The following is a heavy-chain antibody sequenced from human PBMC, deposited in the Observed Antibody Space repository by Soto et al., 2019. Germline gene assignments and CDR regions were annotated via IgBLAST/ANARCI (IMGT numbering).Heavy chain of an antibody. Sequence: EVQLLESGGGLVQPGGSLRLSCAASGFTFSTYAMSWVRQAPGKGLEWVSTISDSGSTYYADSVKGRFTIARDNSMNTLYREMNSLRAEDTAVYYCAKDKGGRYCSRTSCLYSFDYWGQGTLVTVSS. J-gene: IGHJ4*02. CDR1: GFTFSTYA. D-gene: IGHD2-2*01. CDR2: ISDSGST. V-gene: IGHV3-23*01. CDR3: AKDKGGRYCSRTSCLYSFDY.